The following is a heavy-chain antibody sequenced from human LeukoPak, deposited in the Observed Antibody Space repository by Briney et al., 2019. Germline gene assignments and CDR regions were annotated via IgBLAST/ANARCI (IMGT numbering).Heavy chain of an antibody. CDR1: GGSISSYY. CDR3: ARLDGYNLDY. V-gene: IGHV4-59*08. D-gene: IGHD5-24*01. CDR2: IYYSGST. Sequence: SETLSLTCTVSGGSISSYYWSWIRQPPGEGLEWIGYIYYSGSTNYNPSLKSRVTISVDTSKNQFSLNLSSVTAADTAVYYCARLDGYNLDYWGQGNLVTVSS. J-gene: IGHJ4*02.